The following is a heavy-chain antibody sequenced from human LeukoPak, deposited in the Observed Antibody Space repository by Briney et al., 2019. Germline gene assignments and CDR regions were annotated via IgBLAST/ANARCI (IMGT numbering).Heavy chain of an antibody. CDR1: GYTFTGYY. CDR3: ARSPHQYYDSSGYPLGY. Sequence: GASVRVSCKASGYTFTGYYMHWVRQAPGQGLEWMGWINPNSGGTNYAQKFQGRVTMTRDTSISTAYMELSRLRSDDTAVYYCARSPHQYYDSSGYPLGYWGQGTLVTVSS. CDR2: INPNSGGT. D-gene: IGHD3-22*01. J-gene: IGHJ4*02. V-gene: IGHV1-2*02.